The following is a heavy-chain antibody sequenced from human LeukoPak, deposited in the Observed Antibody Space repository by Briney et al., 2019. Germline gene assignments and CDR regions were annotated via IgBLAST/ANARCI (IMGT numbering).Heavy chain of an antibody. CDR2: IYYSGGT. CDR3: ARHIDDYVWGSYRYFDL. J-gene: IGHJ2*01. V-gene: IGHV4-59*11. Sequence: PSEALSLTCTVSGGSISSHYWSWIRQPPGKGLQWIGYIYYSGGTDYNPSLKSRVTISVDASKNQFSLKLSSVTAADTAVYYCARHIDDYVWGSYRYFDLWGRGTLVTVSS. CDR1: GGSISSHY. D-gene: IGHD3-16*02.